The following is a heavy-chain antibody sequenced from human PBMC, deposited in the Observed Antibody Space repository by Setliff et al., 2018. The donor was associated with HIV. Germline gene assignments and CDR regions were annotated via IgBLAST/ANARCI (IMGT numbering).Heavy chain of an antibody. V-gene: IGHV3-72*01. CDR3: VRAAAGLDI. J-gene: IGHJ4*02. CDR1: GFTLSDYY. Sequence: GGSLRLSCAVSGFTLSDYYMGWVRQAPGKGLEWVGRTRNKANGYITEYGASVQGRFTISRDNSKDSLSLQMNNLKAEDTAVYYCVRAAAGLDIWSQGIRVTVS. CDR2: TRNKANGYIT.